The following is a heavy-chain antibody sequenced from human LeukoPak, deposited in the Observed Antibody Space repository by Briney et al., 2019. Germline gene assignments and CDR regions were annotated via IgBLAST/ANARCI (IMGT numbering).Heavy chain of an antibody. Sequence: GGSLRLSCAASGFTFSSYGMHWVRQAPGKGLEWVAVISYDGSNKYYADSMKGRFTISRDNSKNTLYLQMNSLRAEDTAVYYCATLTVTDYWGQGTLVTVSS. CDR2: ISYDGSNK. V-gene: IGHV3-30*03. CDR3: ATLTVTDY. CDR1: GFTFSSYG. J-gene: IGHJ4*02. D-gene: IGHD4-17*01.